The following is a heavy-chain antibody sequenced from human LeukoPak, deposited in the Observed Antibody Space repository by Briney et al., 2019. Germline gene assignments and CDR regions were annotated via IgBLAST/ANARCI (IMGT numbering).Heavy chain of an antibody. J-gene: IGHJ4*02. CDR1: GFSFSNYV. V-gene: IGHV3-23*01. CDR2: ISGSSVHT. Sequence: GGTLRLSCGASGFSFSNYVISWVRQAPGKWLELVSGISGSSVHTYYADSVKGRFTISRDNSNNTLDPQMNSPRADDTAVYYCARDWGDYYDSSGYPDYWGQGTLVTVSS. CDR3: ARDWGDYYDSSGYPDY. D-gene: IGHD3-22*01.